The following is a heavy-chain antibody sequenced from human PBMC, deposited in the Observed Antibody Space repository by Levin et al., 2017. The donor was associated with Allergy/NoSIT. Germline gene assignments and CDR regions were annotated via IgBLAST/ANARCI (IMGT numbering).Heavy chain of an antibody. J-gene: IGHJ4*02. D-gene: IGHD3-22*01. Sequence: SETLSLTCAVSGASISSSNWWSWVRQPPGKGLEWIGEVDHSGSTNYNPSLKSRVTISVDKCQNQFSLKVTSVTAADTAVYYCARDRGNYDSSGYYFDYWGQGTLVTVSS. V-gene: IGHV4-4*02. CDR1: GASISSSNW. CDR2: VDHSGST. CDR3: ARDRGNYDSSGYYFDY.